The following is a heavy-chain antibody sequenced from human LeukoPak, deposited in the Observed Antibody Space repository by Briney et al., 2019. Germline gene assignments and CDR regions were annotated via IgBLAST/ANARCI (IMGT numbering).Heavy chain of an antibody. V-gene: IGHV4-59*01. CDR2: IYYSGST. CDR1: GGSISSYY. CDR3: ARAKPDYYDSSGLPQGAFDI. D-gene: IGHD3-22*01. J-gene: IGHJ3*02. Sequence: PSETLSLTCTVSGGSISSYYWSWIRQPPGKGLEWIGYIYYSGSTNYNPSLKSRVTISVDTSKNQFSLKLSSVTAADTAVYYCARAKPDYYDSSGLPQGAFDIWGQGTMVTVSS.